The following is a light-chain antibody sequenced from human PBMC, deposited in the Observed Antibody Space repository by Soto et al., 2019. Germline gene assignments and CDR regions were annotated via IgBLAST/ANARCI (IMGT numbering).Light chain of an antibody. Sequence: QSALTQPPSASGSPGPSVAISCTVTSIDVGAYNYVSWYQQHPGKAPKLMIYEVSKRPSGVPDRFSGSKSGNTASLTVSGLQAEDEADYYCSSYAGSNNVVFGGGTKLTV. V-gene: IGLV2-8*01. CDR3: SSYAGSNNVV. CDR2: EVS. J-gene: IGLJ2*01. CDR1: SIDVGAYNY.